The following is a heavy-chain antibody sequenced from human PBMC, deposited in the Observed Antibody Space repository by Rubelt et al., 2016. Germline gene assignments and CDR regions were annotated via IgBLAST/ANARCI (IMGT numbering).Heavy chain of an antibody. Sequence: GTLSLTCAVSGDSIGSSHWWSWVRQPPGKGLEWIGDVYHSGVTTYNPSLKSRVTISVDKSENHFSLKLTSVTAADTAVYYCARQEPRGGVGYWGQGTLVTVSS. CDR1: GDSIGSSHW. V-gene: IGHV4-4*02. CDR2: VYHSGVT. D-gene: IGHD3-16*01. J-gene: IGHJ4*02. CDR3: ARQEPRGGVGY.